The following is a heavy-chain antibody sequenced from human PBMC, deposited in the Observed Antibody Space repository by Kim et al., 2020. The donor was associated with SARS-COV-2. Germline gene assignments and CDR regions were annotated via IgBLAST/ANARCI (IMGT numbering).Heavy chain of an antibody. V-gene: IGHV7-4-1*02. D-gene: IGHD4-17*01. CDR3: AREARSKDYGDYDADYALGD. J-gene: IGHJ4*02. Sequence: ASVKVSCKASGYTFTNYAMNWVRQAPGQGLEWMGWINTDTGNPTYAQGFTRRFVFYLDTSVSTSYLQISSLKAEDTAVYYCAREARSKDYGDYDADYALGDWGQGTLVTVSS. CDR1: GYTFTNYA. CDR2: INTDTGNP.